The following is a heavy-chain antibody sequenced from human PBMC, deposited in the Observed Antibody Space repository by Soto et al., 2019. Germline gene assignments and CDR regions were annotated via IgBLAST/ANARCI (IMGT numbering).Heavy chain of an antibody. CDR2: IYYSGST. CDR1: GGSISSSSYY. V-gene: IGHV4-39*01. J-gene: IGHJ5*02. CDR3: ARQGYCSGGSCYSWWFDP. Sequence: SETLSLTCTVSGGSISSSSYYWGWIRQPPGKGLEWIGSIYYSGSTYYNPSLKSRLTISVDTSKNQFSLKLSSVTAADTAVYYCARQGYCSGGSCYSWWFDPWGQGTLVTVSS. D-gene: IGHD2-15*01.